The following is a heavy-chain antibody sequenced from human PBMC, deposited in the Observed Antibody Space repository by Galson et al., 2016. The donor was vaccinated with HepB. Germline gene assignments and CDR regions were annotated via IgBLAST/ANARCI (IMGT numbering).Heavy chain of an antibody. CDR2: IKQDGSVK. CDR3: ARTITGTPWHHYYYGMDV. V-gene: IGHV3-7*01. Sequence: SLRLSCAASGFTFSNYWMTWVRQAPGKGLEWVAKIKQDGSVKYYVDSVKGRFTISRDNAKNALYLQMNSLRVVDTAVYYCARTITGTPWHHYYYGMDVWGQGTTVSVSS. J-gene: IGHJ6*02. CDR1: GFTFSNYW. D-gene: IGHD1-20*01.